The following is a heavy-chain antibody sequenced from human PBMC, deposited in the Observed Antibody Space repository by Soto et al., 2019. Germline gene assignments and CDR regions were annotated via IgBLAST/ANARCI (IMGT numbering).Heavy chain of an antibody. J-gene: IGHJ3*02. V-gene: IGHV3-7*01. CDR3: ARRNAKTTLKSTVTTRDDAFDI. Sequence: GGSLRLSCAASGFTFSSYWMSWVRQAPGKGLEWVANIKQDGSEKYYVDSVKGRFTISRDNAKNSLYLQMNSLRAEDTAVYYCARRNAKTTLKSTVTTRDDAFDIWGQGTMVTVSS. CDR2: IKQDGSEK. CDR1: GFTFSSYW. D-gene: IGHD4-17*01.